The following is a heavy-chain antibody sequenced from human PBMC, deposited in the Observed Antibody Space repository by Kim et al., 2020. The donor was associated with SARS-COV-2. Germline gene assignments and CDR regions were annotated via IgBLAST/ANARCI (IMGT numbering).Heavy chain of an antibody. CDR3: AREGSGTFFWSGYYRGMYFDY. J-gene: IGHJ4*02. Sequence: SETLSLTCAVSGGSISSSNWWSWVRQPPGKGLEWIGEIYHSGSTNYNPSLKSRVTISVDKSKNQFSLKLSSVTAADTAVYYCAREGSGTFFWSGYYRGMYFDYWGQGTLVTVSS. D-gene: IGHD3-3*01. CDR2: IYHSGST. V-gene: IGHV4-4*02. CDR1: GGSISSSNW.